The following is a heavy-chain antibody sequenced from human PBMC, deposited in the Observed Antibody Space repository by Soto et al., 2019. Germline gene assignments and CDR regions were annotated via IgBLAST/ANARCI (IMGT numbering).Heavy chain of an antibody. V-gene: IGHV3-21*01. Sequence: GGSLRLSCSASGFTLSSYRMNWGRQAPGKGLGWVSSISSSSSYIYYADSVKGRFTISRDNAKNSLYLQMNSLRAEDTAVYYCAREVQLERLADYWGQGTLVTVSS. D-gene: IGHD1-1*01. CDR1: GFTLSSYR. CDR2: ISSSSSYI. CDR3: AREVQLERLADY. J-gene: IGHJ4*02.